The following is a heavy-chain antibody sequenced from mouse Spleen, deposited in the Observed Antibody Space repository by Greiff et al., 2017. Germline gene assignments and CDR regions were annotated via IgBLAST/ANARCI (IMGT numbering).Heavy chain of an antibody. Sequence: QVQLQQPGAELVRPGSSVKLSCKASGYTFTSYWMHWVKQRPIQGLEWIGNIDPSDSETHYNQKFKDKATLTVDKSSSTAYMQLSSLTSEDSAVYYCARSQAFHYDGSSYEAWFAYWGQGTLVTVSA. CDR1: GYTFTSYW. CDR2: IDPSDSET. CDR3: ARSQAFHYDGSSYEAWFAY. J-gene: IGHJ3*01. D-gene: IGHD1-1*01. V-gene: IGHV1-52*01.